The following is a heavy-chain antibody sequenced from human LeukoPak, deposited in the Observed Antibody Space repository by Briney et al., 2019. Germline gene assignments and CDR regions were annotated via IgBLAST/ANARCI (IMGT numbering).Heavy chain of an antibody. V-gene: IGHV3-30*04. CDR2: ISYDGSNK. CDR3: AGSLGYCTSNVCYLKY. CDR1: GVTFSSYA. Sequence: GRSLRLSCAASGVTFSSYAMHWVRQAPGKGLEWVALISYDGSNKYYADSVKGRFTISGDNSKNTLYLQMNSLRSDDTAVYYCAGSLGYCTSNVCYLKYWGQGTLVTVSS. J-gene: IGHJ4*02. D-gene: IGHD2-8*01.